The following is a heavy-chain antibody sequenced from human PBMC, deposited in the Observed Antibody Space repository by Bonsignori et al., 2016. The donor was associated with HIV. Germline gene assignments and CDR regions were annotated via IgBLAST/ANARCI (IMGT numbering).Heavy chain of an antibody. V-gene: IGHV3-23*04. Sequence: EVQVVESGGGILQPGGTLRLSCATSGFIFSNYEMSWVRQAPGKGLEWVSTVARSGGYTVYADSVKGRVIVSRDNSKNTLYLQMNGLRAEDTAIYYCTTSTLGGGSGNFYAWGQGTLVTVSS. D-gene: IGHD3-10*01. CDR3: TTSTLGGGSGNFYA. CDR1: GFIFSNYE. CDR2: VARSGGYT. J-gene: IGHJ5*02.